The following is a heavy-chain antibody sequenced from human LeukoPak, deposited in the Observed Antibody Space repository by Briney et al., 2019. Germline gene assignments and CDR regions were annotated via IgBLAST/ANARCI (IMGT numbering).Heavy chain of an antibody. Sequence: ASVKVSCKASGYTFTSYDINWVRQATGQGLEWVGWMNPNSGNTGYAQKFQGRVTMTRNTSISTAYMELSSLRSEDTAVYYCARAYYDFWRVYYTNTWFAPWGQGPLVTVSS. V-gene: IGHV1-8*01. CDR3: ARAYYDFWRVYYTNTWFAP. D-gene: IGHD3-3*01. CDR1: GYTFTSYD. CDR2: MNPNSGNT. J-gene: IGHJ5*02.